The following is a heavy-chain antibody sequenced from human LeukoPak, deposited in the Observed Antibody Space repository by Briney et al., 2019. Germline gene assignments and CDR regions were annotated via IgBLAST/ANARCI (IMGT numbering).Heavy chain of an antibody. CDR2: INHSGST. CDR1: GGSFSGYY. D-gene: IGHD2-2*01. V-gene: IGHV4-34*01. CDR3: ARGQGVPAARHSNWFDP. J-gene: IGHJ5*02. Sequence: SETLSLTCAVYGGSFSGYYWSWIRQPPGKGLEWIGEINHSGSTNYNPSLKSRVTISVETSKNQFSLKLSSVTAADTAVYYCARGQGVPAARHSNWFDPWGQGTLVTVSS.